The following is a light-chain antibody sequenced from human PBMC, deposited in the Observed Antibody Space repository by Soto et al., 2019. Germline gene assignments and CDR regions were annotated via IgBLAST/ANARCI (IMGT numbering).Light chain of an antibody. CDR2: KAS. V-gene: IGKV1-5*03. CDR3: QHYNSYSEA. CDR1: QTISSW. Sequence: DIQMTQYPSTLSGSVGDRVTITCRASQTISSWLAWYQQKPGKAPKLLIYKASTLKIGVPSRFSGSGSGTEFTLTISSLQPDDFATYYCQHYNSYSEAFGQGTKVELK. J-gene: IGKJ1*01.